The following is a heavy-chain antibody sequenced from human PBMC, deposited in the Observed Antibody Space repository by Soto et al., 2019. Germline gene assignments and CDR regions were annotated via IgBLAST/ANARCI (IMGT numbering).Heavy chain of an antibody. CDR3: AGAGVANTLTVGRNWFAP. CDR1: GGSISSGGFC. CDR2: IYYSGRT. D-gene: IGHD3-22*01. Sequence: QVQLQESGTGLVKPSQTLSLTCNVSGGSISSGGFCWSWFRQHPGKVLVRIGYIYYSGRTYYNSSLKSRDTISVDTSKNQFALNLSSVTSADAAVYYGAGAGVANTLTVGRNWFAPWGQGTQATVSS. J-gene: IGHJ5*02. V-gene: IGHV4-31*02.